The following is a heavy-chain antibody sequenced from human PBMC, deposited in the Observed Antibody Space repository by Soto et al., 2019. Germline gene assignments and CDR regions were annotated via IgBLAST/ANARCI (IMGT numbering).Heavy chain of an antibody. V-gene: IGHV1-8*01. CDR2: MNPNSGNT. CDR3: ARASRSYGVDV. Sequence: QVQLVQSGAEVKKPGASVKVSCKASGYTFTSYDIYWVRQATGQGLEWMGWMNPNSGNTGYAQEFQGRVTMTRNTAISTAYMELGTLRSEDTAVYYCARASRSYGVDVWGQGTTVTVSS. CDR1: GYTFTSYD. J-gene: IGHJ6*02.